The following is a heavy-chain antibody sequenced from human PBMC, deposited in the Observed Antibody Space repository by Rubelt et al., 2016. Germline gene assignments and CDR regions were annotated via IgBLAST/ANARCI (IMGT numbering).Heavy chain of an antibody. J-gene: IGHJ3*02. CDR1: GFTFETYA. Sequence: EVQLVESGGGLVKPGGSLRLSCAASGFTFETYAMHWVRQAPGKGLEWISLISWDDGTTYYADSVKGRFTISRDNSKNFVYLVLNSLRPEDTALYFCAKVKPPYSYGDSFDIWGRGTKVTVSS. V-gene: IGHV3-43D*03. CDR2: ISWDDGTT. CDR3: AKVKPPYSYGDSFDI. D-gene: IGHD5-18*01.